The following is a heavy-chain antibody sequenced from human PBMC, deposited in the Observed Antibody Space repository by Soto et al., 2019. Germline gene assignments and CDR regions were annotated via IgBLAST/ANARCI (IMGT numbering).Heavy chain of an antibody. CDR1: GFTFSSYA. CDR3: AKDLDGSTAMVLGPFDY. D-gene: IGHD5-18*01. V-gene: IGHV3-23*01. J-gene: IGHJ4*02. CDR2: ISGSGGST. Sequence: GGSLRLSCAASGFTFSSYAMSWVRQAPGKGLEWVSAISGSGGSTYYADSVKGRFTISRDNSKNTLYLQMNSLRAEDTAVYYCAKDLDGSTAMVLGPFDYWGQGTLVTVSS.